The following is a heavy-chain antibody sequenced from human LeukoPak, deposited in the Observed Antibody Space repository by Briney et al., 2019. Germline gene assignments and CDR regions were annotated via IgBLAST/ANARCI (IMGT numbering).Heavy chain of an antibody. Sequence: GGSLRLSCAASGFTFSSYSMNWVRQAPGKGLEWVSSISRGSSYIYYADSVKGRFTISRDNAKNSLYLQMNSLRAEDTAVYYCARDSGGVSKSPAYWGQGTLVTVSS. D-gene: IGHD2-8*02. V-gene: IGHV3-21*01. CDR3: ARDSGGVSKSPAY. CDR1: GFTFSSYS. J-gene: IGHJ4*02. CDR2: ISRGSSYI.